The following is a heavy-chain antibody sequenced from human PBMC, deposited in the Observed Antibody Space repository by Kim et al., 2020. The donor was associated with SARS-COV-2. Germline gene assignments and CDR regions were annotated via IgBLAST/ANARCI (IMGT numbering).Heavy chain of an antibody. CDR1: GFTFSNAW. CDR2: IKSKTDGGTT. Sequence: GGSLRLSCAASGFTFSNAWMSWVRQAPGKGLEWVGRIKSKTDGGTTDYAAPVKGRFTISRDDSKNTLYLQMNSLKTEDTAVYYCTRLRGYYGMDVCGQGTTVTVSS. CDR3: TRLRGYYGMDV. D-gene: IGHD5-12*01. V-gene: IGHV3-15*01. J-gene: IGHJ6*02.